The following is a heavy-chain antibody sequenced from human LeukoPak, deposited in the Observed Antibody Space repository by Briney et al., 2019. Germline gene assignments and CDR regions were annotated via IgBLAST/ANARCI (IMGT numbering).Heavy chain of an antibody. Sequence: GGSLRPSCAASGLTVTNAWMNWVRQAPGKGLEWVGRIASKTDGGTTDYAAPVKGRFTISRDDSKNTLFLQMNSLKTEDTAVYYCTTGTRGDCGQGTLVTVSS. V-gene: IGHV3-15*04. CDR1: GLTVTNAW. CDR3: TTGTRGD. J-gene: IGHJ4*02. D-gene: IGHD2-2*01. CDR2: IASKTDGGTT.